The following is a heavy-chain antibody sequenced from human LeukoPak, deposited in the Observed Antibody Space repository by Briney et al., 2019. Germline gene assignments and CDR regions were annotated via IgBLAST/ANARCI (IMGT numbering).Heavy chain of an antibody. D-gene: IGHD5-12*01. CDR3: ARVLSGYSGYTGLVL. CDR2: INPNSGGT. J-gene: IGHJ4*02. Sequence: ASVKVSCKASGYTFTGYYMHWVRQAPGQGLEWMGWINPNSGGTNYAQKFQGRVTMTRDTSISTAYMELSRLRSDDTAVYYCARVLSGYSGYTGLVLWGQGTLVTVSS. V-gene: IGHV1-2*02. CDR1: GYTFTGYY.